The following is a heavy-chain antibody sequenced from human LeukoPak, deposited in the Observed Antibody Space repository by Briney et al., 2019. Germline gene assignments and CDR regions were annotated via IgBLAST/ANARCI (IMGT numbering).Heavy chain of an antibody. D-gene: IGHD3-3*01. V-gene: IGHV1-69*13. CDR1: GGTFSSYA. CDR2: IIPIFGTA. Sequence: GASVKVSCKASGGTFSSYAISWVRQAPGQALEWMGGIIPIFGTANYAQKFQGRVTITADESTSTAYMELSSLRSEDTAVYYCARARDFGVVTHNWFDPWGQGTLVTVSS. CDR3: ARARDFGVVTHNWFDP. J-gene: IGHJ5*02.